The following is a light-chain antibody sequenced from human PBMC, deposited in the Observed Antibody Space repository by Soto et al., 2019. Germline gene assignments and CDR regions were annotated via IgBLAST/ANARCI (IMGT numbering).Light chain of an antibody. J-gene: IGKJ4*01. CDR3: QQYHNYPVT. CDR2: DAS. V-gene: IGKV1-16*02. Sequence: DLQMTQSPSSLSASVGDRVTITCRASQEISNHLAWFQQKPGKPPKSLIYDASSSQSGVPSKFSGSGSGTDFTLTISSLQPEDFATYYCQQYHNYPVTFGGGTKVEIK. CDR1: QEISNH.